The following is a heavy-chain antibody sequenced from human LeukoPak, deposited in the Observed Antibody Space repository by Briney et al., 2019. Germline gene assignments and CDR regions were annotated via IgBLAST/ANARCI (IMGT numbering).Heavy chain of an antibody. V-gene: IGHV4-59*01. CDR3: ATHSPEWRYSGYYNYYYMDV. CDR1: GGSISSYY. Sequence: PSETLSLTCTVSGGSISSYYWSWIRQPPGKGLEWIGYIYYSGSTNYNPSLKSRVTISVDTSKNQFSLKLSSVTAADTAVYFCATHSPEWRYSGYYNYYYMDVWGNGTTVTVSS. CDR2: IYYSGST. J-gene: IGHJ6*03. D-gene: IGHD5-12*01.